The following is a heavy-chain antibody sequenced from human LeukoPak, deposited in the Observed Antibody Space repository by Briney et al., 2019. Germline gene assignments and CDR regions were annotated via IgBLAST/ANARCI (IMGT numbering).Heavy chain of an antibody. D-gene: IGHD2-2*01. CDR2: IIPIFGTA. CDR3: ARVPRSSTRGYYFDY. CDR1: GGTFSSYA. J-gene: IGHJ4*02. Sequence: SVKVSCKASGGTFSSYAISWVRQAPGQGLEWMGGIIPIFGTANYAQKFQGRVTITTDESTSTACMELSSLRSEDTAVYYCARVPRSSTRGYYFDYWGQGTLVTVSS. V-gene: IGHV1-69*05.